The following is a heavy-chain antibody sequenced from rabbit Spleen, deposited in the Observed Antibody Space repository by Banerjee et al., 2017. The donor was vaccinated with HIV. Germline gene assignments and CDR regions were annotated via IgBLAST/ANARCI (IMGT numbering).Heavy chain of an antibody. Sequence: QSLEESGGDLVKPGASLTLTCTASGFSFSSNYWICWVHQAPGKGLEWIACIYGGSGGSTYYANWVKGRFTISKTSSTTVTLQMTSLTAADTATYFCARDTGSSFSSYGMDLWGPGTLVTVS. CDR3: ARDTGSSFSSYGMDL. CDR2: IYGGSGGST. CDR1: GFSFSSNYW. J-gene: IGHJ6*01. V-gene: IGHV1S40*01. D-gene: IGHD8-1*01.